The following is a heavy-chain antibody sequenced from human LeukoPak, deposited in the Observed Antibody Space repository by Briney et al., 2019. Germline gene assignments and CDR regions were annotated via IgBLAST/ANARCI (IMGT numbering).Heavy chain of an antibody. V-gene: IGHV3-53*01. D-gene: IGHD6-19*01. CDR1: GFIVSSNH. Sequence: PGRSLRLSCAASGFIVSSNHMSWVRQAPGKGLEWVSVIYSGGSTYFADSVKGRFTISRDNSKNTLYLQMNSLRAEDTAVYYCARGRIEVAGYFDSWGQGTLVTVSS. J-gene: IGHJ4*02. CDR3: ARGRIEVAGYFDS. CDR2: IYSGGST.